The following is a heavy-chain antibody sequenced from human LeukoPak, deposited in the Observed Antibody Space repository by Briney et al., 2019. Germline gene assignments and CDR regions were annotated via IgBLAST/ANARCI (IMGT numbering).Heavy chain of an antibody. J-gene: IGHJ6*02. V-gene: IGHV1-2*06. CDR1: GYTFTGYF. CDR3: AREKVRQSGMDV. Sequence: ASVKVSCKASGYTFTGYFMHWVRQAPGQGLEWMGRINPNSGGTNYAQKFQGRVTMTRDTSISTAYMELSRLRSDDTAVYYCAREKVRQSGMDVWGQGTTVTVSS. D-gene: IGHD2-2*01. CDR2: INPNSGGT.